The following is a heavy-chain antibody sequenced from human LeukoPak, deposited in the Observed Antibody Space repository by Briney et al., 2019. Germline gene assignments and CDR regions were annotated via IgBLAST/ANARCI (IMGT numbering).Heavy chain of an antibody. Sequence: SETLSLTCTVSVGSISSSAYSWGWIRQPPGKGLDWIGNIYDSGNTYYSPSLKSRVTISVDTSKNQFSLKLNSVTAADTAVYYCARQYGPGYSSTWYFDYWGQGTLVTVPS. CDR1: VGSISSSAYS. CDR3: ARQYGPGYSSTWYFDY. CDR2: IYDSGNT. D-gene: IGHD6-13*01. V-gene: IGHV4-39*01. J-gene: IGHJ4*02.